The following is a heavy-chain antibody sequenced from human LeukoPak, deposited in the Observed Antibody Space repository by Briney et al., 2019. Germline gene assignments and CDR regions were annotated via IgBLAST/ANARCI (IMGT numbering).Heavy chain of an antibody. CDR3: ARGGYSGYFDY. CDR2: IYYSGTT. CDR1: GDSISSGGYS. D-gene: IGHD5-12*01. Sequence: AHTLSLTCTVSGDSISSGGYSWSWIRQHPGKGLEWVGYIYYSGTTYYNPSLRSRVTRSVDTAKNQFCLKLRSVTAADTAVYYCARGGYSGYFDYWGQGTLVTVSS. V-gene: IGHV4-31*03. J-gene: IGHJ4*02.